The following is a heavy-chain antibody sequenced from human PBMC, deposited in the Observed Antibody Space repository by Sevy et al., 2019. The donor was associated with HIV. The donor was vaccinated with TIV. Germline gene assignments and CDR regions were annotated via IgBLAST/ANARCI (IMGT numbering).Heavy chain of an antibody. CDR2: IIPIFGTA. D-gene: IGHD2-15*01. CDR1: GGTFSSYA. J-gene: IGHJ1*01. V-gene: IGHV1-69*13. CDR3: ARDLHCSGGSCYEYFQH. Sequence: SVKVSCKASGGTFSSYAISWVRQAPGQGLEWMGRIIPIFGTANYAQKFQGRVTITADESTSTAYMELSSLRSEDTAVYYCARDLHCSGGSCYEYFQHWGQGTLVTVSS.